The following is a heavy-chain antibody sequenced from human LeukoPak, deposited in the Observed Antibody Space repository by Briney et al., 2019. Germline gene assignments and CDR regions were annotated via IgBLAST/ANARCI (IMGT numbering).Heavy chain of an antibody. CDR3: AKDNYYDSGAYYYGVFDI. Sequence: PGGSLRLSCAASGFTFSSYAMSWVRQAPGKGLEWVSAISGSGGSAYYADSVKGRFTISRDNSKNTLYLQMNSLRAEDTAVYFCAKDNYYDSGAYYYGVFDIWGQGTMVTVSS. CDR2: ISGSGGSA. J-gene: IGHJ3*02. D-gene: IGHD3-22*01. CDR1: GFTFSSYA. V-gene: IGHV3-23*01.